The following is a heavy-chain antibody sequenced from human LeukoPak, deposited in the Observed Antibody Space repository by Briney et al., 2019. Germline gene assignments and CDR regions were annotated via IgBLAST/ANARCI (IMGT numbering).Heavy chain of an antibody. CDR1: GFTFSSYG. CDR3: AREDFGYCSGGSCYSYYYYYGMDV. CDR2: IWYDGSNK. Sequence: GGSLRLSCAASGFTFSSYGMHWVRQAPGKGLEWVAVIWYDGSNKYYADSVKGRFTISRGNSKNTLYLQMNSLRAEDTAVYYCAREDFGYCSGGSCYSYYYYYGMDVWGQGTTVTVSS. D-gene: IGHD2-15*01. J-gene: IGHJ6*02. V-gene: IGHV3-33*01.